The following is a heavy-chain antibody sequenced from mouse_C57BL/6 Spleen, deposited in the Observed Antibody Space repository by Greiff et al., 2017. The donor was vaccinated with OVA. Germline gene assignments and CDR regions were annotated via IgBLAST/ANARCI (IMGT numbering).Heavy chain of an antibody. CDR1: GYTFTDYY. CDR2: INPNNGGT. D-gene: IGHD4-1*01. Sequence: EVQLQQSGPELVKPGASVKISCKASGYTFTDYYMNWVKQSHGKSLEWIGDINPNNGGTNYTQKLKGKATLTVDKSSSTAYMELRSLTSEDSAVYYCARIWVAMDYWGQGTSVTVSS. V-gene: IGHV1-26*01. J-gene: IGHJ4*01. CDR3: ARIWVAMDY.